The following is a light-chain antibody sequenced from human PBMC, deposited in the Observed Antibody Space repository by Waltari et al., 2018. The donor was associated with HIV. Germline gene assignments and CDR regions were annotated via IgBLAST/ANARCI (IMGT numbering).Light chain of an antibody. Sequence: SYELTQPPSVSVSPGQTASITCSGDKLGNKYACWYQQRPGQSPVLVIYENNKRPSGIPARFSGPNSGNAATLTISGTQAMDEADYYCQTWDTSTAVFGGGTKLTVL. CDR1: KLGNKY. J-gene: IGLJ2*01. V-gene: IGLV3-1*01. CDR3: QTWDTSTAV. CDR2: ENN.